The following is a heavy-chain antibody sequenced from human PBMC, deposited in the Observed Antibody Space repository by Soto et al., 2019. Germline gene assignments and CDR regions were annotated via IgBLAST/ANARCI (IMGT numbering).Heavy chain of an antibody. CDR3: ARGFSDNAFDI. D-gene: IGHD2-21*02. CDR2: VNNDGRDT. V-gene: IGHV3-74*01. CDR1: GFSFSNYW. J-gene: IGHJ3*02. Sequence: EVPVVESGGDLVQPGGSLRLSCAASGFSFSNYWLHWVRQAPWKGLVWVSRVNNDGRDTIYADSVMGRFTVSRDNAKNTVFLQMNSLRIDDTAMYYCARGFSDNAFDIWGQGTMVTVSS.